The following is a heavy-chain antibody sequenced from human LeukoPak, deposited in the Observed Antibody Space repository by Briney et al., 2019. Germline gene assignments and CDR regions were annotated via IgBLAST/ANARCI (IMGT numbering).Heavy chain of an antibody. CDR2: IYYSGST. Sequence: DPSETLSLTCTVSGGSISSSSYYWGWIRQPPGKGLEWIGSIYYSGSTYYNPSLKSRVTISVDTSKNQFSLKLSSVTAADTAVYYCVKKVAGVAWFDSWGQGTLVTVSS. J-gene: IGHJ5*01. D-gene: IGHD7-27*01. CDR3: VKKVAGVAWFDS. CDR1: GGSISSSSYY. V-gene: IGHV4-39*07.